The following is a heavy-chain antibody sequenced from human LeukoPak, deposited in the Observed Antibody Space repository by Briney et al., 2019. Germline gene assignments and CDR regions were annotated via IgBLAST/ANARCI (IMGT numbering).Heavy chain of an antibody. CDR1: GFTFSSYG. V-gene: IGHV3-30*18. CDR2: ISYDGSNK. J-gene: IGHJ3*02. Sequence: AGGSLRLSCAASGFTFSSYGMHWVRQAPGKVLEWVAVISYDGSNKYYADSVKGRFTISRDNSKNTLYLQMNSLRAEDTAVYYCAKGEGPDDYGYAFDIWGQGTMVTVSS. CDR3: AKGEGPDDYGYAFDI. D-gene: IGHD4-17*01.